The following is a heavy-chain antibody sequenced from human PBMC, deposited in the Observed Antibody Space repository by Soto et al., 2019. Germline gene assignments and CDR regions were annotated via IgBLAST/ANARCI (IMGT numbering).Heavy chain of an antibody. CDR1: GFTFSDYY. CDR3: AGHVHDAFDI. Sequence: QVQLVASGGGLVKPGGSLRLSCAASGFTFSDYYMSWIRQAPGKGLEWVSYISSSNSYTNYADSVKGRFTISRDNAKNLLYHQMNSQRAEDTDVYYCAGHVHDAFDIWGQGTMVTV. J-gene: IGHJ3*02. D-gene: IGHD3-10*02. CDR2: ISSSNSYT. V-gene: IGHV3-11*05.